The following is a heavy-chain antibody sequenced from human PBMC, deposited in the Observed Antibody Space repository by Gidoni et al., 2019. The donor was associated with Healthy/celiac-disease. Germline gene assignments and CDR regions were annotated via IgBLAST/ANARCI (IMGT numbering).Heavy chain of an antibody. CDR2: IIPIVGTA. V-gene: IGHV1-69*06. CDR3: ARDLYDSGYDLERKIRSGELSLSNWFDP. Sequence: QVQPVQSRAEVTTPGSSVKVSCMASGDPFSRYALSWVRPAPCHGLEWMRGIIPIVGTANDAQKCKGRVTNTADKTTSTAYMELSSLRYENTDVYYCARDLYDSGYDLERKIRSGELSLSNWFDPWGQGTLVTVSS. CDR1: GDPFSRYA. D-gene: IGHD3-16*02. J-gene: IGHJ5*02.